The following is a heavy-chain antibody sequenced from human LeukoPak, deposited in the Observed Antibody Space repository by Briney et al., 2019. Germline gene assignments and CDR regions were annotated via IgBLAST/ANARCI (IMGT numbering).Heavy chain of an antibody. CDR1: GGTFSSYA. CDR3: ARTIAARPYFDY. CDR2: IIPIFGTA. D-gene: IGHD6-6*01. V-gene: IGHV1-69*13. J-gene: IGHJ4*02. Sequence: SVKVSCKASGGTFSSYAISWVRQAPGQGLEWMGGIIPIFGTANYAQKFQGRVTITADESTSTAYMELSSLRSEDTAVYYCARTIAARPYFDYWDQGTLVTVSS.